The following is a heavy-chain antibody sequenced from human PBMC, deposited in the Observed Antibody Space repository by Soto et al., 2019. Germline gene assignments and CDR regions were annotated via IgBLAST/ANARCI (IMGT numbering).Heavy chain of an antibody. Sequence: EVQVLESGGGLVQPGGSLRLSCAATGFTFSDFAMSWVRQAPGKGLEWVSRIYGGGNGPHYADSVKGRVTSSRDNSKNTLYLQMNGLRAEDTAVYYCAKMEGMDPWAYSFDYWGQGTLVTVSS. J-gene: IGHJ4*02. D-gene: IGHD2-2*03. CDR1: GFTFSDFA. CDR3: AKMEGMDPWAYSFDY. CDR2: IYGGGNGP. V-gene: IGHV3-23*01.